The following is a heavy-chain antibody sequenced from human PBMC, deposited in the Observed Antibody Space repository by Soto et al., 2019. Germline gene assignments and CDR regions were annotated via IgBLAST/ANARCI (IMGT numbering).Heavy chain of an antibody. V-gene: IGHV3-64*02. Sequence: PGGSLRLSCAASGFTFSSYAMHWVRQAPGKGLEYVSAISSNGGSTYYADSVKGRFTISRDNSKNTLYLQMGSLRAEDMAVYYCARYSSGWYDYWGQGTLVTVSS. CDR3: ARYSSGWYDY. CDR1: GFTFSSYA. J-gene: IGHJ4*02. CDR2: ISSNGGST. D-gene: IGHD6-19*01.